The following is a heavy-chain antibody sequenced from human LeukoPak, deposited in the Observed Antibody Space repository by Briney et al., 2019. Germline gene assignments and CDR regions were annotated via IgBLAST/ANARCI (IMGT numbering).Heavy chain of an antibody. V-gene: IGHV6-1*01. Sequence: SQTLSLTCAISGDSVSSDSSAWNWFRQSPSRGLEWLGRTYYRSRWYYDYAVSVKSRITINPDTSKNQFSLQLNSVTAADTAVYYCARKPIFASGRHWYYFDNWGQGTLVTVSS. CDR2: TYYRSRWYY. D-gene: IGHD3-10*01. J-gene: IGHJ4*02. CDR1: GDSVSSDSSA. CDR3: ARKPIFASGRHWYYFDN.